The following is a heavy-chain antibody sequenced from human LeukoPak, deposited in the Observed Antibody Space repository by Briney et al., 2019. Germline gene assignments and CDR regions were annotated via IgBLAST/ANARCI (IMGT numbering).Heavy chain of an antibody. J-gene: IGHJ4*02. V-gene: IGHV3-7*01. CDR3: ARANSRGSIFDY. CDR1: EFIFSDYW. D-gene: IGHD3-22*01. CDR2: INHDGSET. Sequence: GGSLRLSCAAFEFIFSDYWMTWVRQAPGKGLEWVANINHDGSETYYVDSVKGRFTISRDNTKNSLYLQMDSPRVEDTAMYYCARANSRGSIFDYWGQGSQVTVSS.